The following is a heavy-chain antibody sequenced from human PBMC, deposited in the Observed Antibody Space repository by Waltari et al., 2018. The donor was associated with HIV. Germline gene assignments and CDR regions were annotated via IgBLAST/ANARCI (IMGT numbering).Heavy chain of an antibody. J-gene: IGHJ3*01. Sequence: DGQLMESGGGLVQPGGSLRLSCVGTDFSFGSFWMTWVRQAPGEGLEWVANIQPAVNEKYYVDSVKGRFTVSRDNARNSLYLDMNNMRAEDTAMYYCATNGDWSFDVWGQGTKVTVSP. CDR3: ATNGDWSFDV. D-gene: IGHD3-9*01. CDR2: IQPAVNEK. V-gene: IGHV3-7*03. CDR1: DFSFGSFW.